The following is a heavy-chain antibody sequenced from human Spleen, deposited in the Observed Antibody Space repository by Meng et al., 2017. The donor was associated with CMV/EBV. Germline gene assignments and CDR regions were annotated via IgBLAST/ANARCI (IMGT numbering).Heavy chain of an antibody. CDR3: ARSTMVRGVFITIERYYYYGMDV. V-gene: IGHV3-9*01. CDR1: GFTFDDYA. Sequence: GGSLRLSCAASGFTFDDYAMHWVRQAPGKGPEWVSSISWNSGSIGYADSVKGRFTISRDNAKNSLYLQMNSLRAEDTAVYYCARSTMVRGVFITIERYYYYGMDVWGQGTTVTVSS. CDR2: ISWNSGSI. J-gene: IGHJ6*02. D-gene: IGHD3-10*01.